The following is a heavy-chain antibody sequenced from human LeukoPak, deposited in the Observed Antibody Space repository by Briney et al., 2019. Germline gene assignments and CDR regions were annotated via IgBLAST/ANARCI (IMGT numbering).Heavy chain of an antibody. Sequence: SETLSLTCAVYGESFSDYYWGWIRQPPGKGLEWIGSIYYSGSTYYNPSLKSRVTISVDTSKNQFSLKLSSVTAADTAVYYCARHSSAARRSSWFDPWGQGTLVTVSS. CDR3: ARHSSAARRSSWFDP. V-gene: IGHV4-39*01. J-gene: IGHJ5*02. CDR1: GESFSDYY. D-gene: IGHD6-6*01. CDR2: IYYSGST.